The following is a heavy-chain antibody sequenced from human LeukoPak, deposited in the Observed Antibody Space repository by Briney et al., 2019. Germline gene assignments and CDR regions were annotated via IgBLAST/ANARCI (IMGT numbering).Heavy chain of an antibody. J-gene: IGHJ4*02. CDR1: GFTFRSYS. V-gene: IGHV3-53*01. CDR3: ARVWELSYDH. CDR2: IYSDGSR. Sequence: GGSLRLSCAGSGFTFRSYSMNWVRQAPGKGLEWVSVIYSDGSRYYADTVKGRFTISRDNSKNTEDLLVNSSRAEDTAMYYCARVWELSYDHWGQGILVTVSS. D-gene: IGHD3-10*01.